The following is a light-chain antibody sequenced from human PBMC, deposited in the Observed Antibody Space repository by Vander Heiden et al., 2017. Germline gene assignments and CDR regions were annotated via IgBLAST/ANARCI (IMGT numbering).Light chain of an antibody. CDR3: QQRGT. Sequence: DIQMTQSPSTLSASVGDRVTITCRASQSISSWLAWYQQKPGKAPKLLIHKASSLESGVPSRFSGSGSGTEFTLTISSLQPDDFATYYCQQRGTFGQGTKLEIK. CDR1: QSISSW. CDR2: KAS. J-gene: IGKJ2*01. V-gene: IGKV1-5*03.